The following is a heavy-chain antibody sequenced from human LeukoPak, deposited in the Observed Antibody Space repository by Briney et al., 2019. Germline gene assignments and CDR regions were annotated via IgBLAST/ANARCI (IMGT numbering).Heavy chain of an antibody. J-gene: IGHJ4*02. CDR1: RFTSSSYA. CDR3: GNFQYGYFGY. V-gene: IGHV3-23*01. D-gene: IGHD3-10*01. CDR2: ISGSCGSP. Sequence: GGALRLSCAASRFTSSSYAMSWVHQAPGKGLEGVAAISGSCGSPYYADVVKGRFPIYRDNSTNTLYLQMHSLRAEDTGVYYCGNFQYGYFGYWGKGTLVSVSS.